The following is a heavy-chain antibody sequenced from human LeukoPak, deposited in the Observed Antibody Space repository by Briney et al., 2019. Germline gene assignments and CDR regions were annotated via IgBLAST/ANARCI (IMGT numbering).Heavy chain of an antibody. CDR2: ISGTGGST. CDR1: GFTFSTYA. V-gene: IGHV3-23*01. CDR3: AKNIVGPVDY. Sequence: GGSLRLSCAASGFTFSTYAMSWVRQAPGKGLEWVSGISGTGGSTYYVDSVKGRFTISRDNSKNTLYLQMNSLRAEDTAVYYCAKNIVGPVDYWGQGTLVTVSS. D-gene: IGHD3-22*01. J-gene: IGHJ4*02.